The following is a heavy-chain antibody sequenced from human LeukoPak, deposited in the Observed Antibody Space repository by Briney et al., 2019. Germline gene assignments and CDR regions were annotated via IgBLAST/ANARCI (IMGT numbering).Heavy chain of an antibody. J-gene: IGHJ4*02. V-gene: IGHV1-46*01. Sequence: ASVKVSCEASGYTFTRYYMYCVRQAPGQGLEWMGIINPSVGSANYAQKFQGRVTMTRDTSTSTVYMELSSLRSEDTAVYYCARDVSQGSGSYRNQAFDYWGQGTLVTVSS. CDR1: GYTFTRYY. CDR3: ARDVSQGSGSYRNQAFDY. CDR2: INPSVGSA. D-gene: IGHD3-10*01.